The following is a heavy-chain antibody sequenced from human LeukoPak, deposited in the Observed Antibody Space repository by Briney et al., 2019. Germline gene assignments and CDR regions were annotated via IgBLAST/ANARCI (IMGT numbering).Heavy chain of an antibody. J-gene: IGHJ4*02. CDR2: IYHKGDT. CDR3: AREYSSPLEFQHYFDL. D-gene: IGHD3-22*01. CDR1: GASMNSHY. Sequence: SETLSLTCSVSGASMNSHYWSWIRQPPGKGLEWIGYIYHKGDTSYNPSLHSRVTFSGDTSKSQFSLKLRSVTAADSAIYYCAREYSSPLEFQHYFDLWGQGIAVTVSS. V-gene: IGHV4-59*11.